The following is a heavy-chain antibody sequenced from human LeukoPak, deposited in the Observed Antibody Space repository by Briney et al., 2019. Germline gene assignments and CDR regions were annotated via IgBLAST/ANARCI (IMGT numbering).Heavy chain of an antibody. V-gene: IGHV3-30*02. D-gene: IGHD3-9*01. Sequence: GRSLRLSCAASGFTFSKYGMHWVRQAPGKGLEWVAFIRYDGSNKYYADSVKGRFTISRDNSKNTLYLQMNSLRAEDTALYYCAKGRYYNILTGYYVRRGLDYWGQGTLVTVSS. CDR2: IRYDGSNK. CDR1: GFTFSKYG. CDR3: AKGRYYNILTGYYVRRGLDY. J-gene: IGHJ4*02.